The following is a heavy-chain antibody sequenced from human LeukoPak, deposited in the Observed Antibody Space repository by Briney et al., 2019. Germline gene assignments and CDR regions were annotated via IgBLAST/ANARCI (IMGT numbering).Heavy chain of an antibody. CDR1: GFTFSSYW. V-gene: IGHV3-30-3*01. Sequence: TGGSLRLSCAASGFTFSSYWMHWVRQSPGKGLEWVAAISYDGGNKFYLDSVKGRFTISRDNSKKTMYLQMNSLRGEDTALYYCASNPGRAAAGMDYWGQGTLVTVSS. J-gene: IGHJ4*02. CDR2: ISYDGGNK. CDR3: ASNPGRAAAGMDY. D-gene: IGHD6-13*01.